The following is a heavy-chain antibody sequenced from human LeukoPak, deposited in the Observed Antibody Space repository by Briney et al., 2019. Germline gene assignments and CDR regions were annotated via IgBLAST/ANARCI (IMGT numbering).Heavy chain of an antibody. Sequence: PGGSLRLSCKGSGYTFASYWIAWVRQMPGNGLEWMGIIYPGASDTRYSPSFQGQVTISADTSINTAYLQWSSLKASDTAMYYCARQIADSSGPIDYWGQGALVTVSS. CDR2: IYPGASDT. D-gene: IGHD6-19*01. J-gene: IGHJ4*02. V-gene: IGHV5-51*01. CDR1: GYTFASYW. CDR3: ARQIADSSGPIDY.